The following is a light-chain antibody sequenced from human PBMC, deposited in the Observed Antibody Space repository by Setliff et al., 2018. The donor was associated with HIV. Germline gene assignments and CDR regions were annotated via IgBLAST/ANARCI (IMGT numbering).Light chain of an antibody. J-gene: IGLJ1*01. CDR2: EAS. CDR1: SSDVGAYNY. CDR3: CSYTSSNTDV. Sequence: QSVLTQPASVSGSPGQSITISCTGTSSDVGAYNYVSWYQQYPGKAPKLMIYEASNRPSGVSSRFSGSKSGNTASLTISGLQAEDEADYYCCSYTSSNTDVFGTGTKVTVL. V-gene: IGLV2-14*01.